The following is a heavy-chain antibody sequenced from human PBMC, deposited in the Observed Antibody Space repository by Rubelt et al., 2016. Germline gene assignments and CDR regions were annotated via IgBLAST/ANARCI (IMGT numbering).Heavy chain of an antibody. D-gene: IGHD3-3*01. J-gene: IGHJ6*02. CDR1: GFSFLTMRVG. V-gene: IGHV2-5*02. CDR3: AHSRRGIDGNFGMDV. Sequence: QITLKESGRTLVNPTQTLTLTCTFSGFSFLTMRVGVGWIRQAPGKALECLAVIYWDDGKGHSPSLKSRLTITKDTLKNQVLLTMTDMDTGDTATYYCAHSRRGIDGNFGMDVWGRGTTVTVSS. CDR2: IYWDDGK.